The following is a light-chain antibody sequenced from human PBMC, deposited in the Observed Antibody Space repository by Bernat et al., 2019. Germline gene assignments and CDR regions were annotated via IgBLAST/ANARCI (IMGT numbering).Light chain of an antibody. J-gene: IGKJ1*01. Sequence: AIRMTQSPSSFSASTGDRVSITCRASQGISGYLAWYQQKPGKAPKLLIYAASTLQSGVPSRFSGSGYGTDFTLTISCLQSEDFATYYCQQYYSYQWTFGQGTKVEIK. CDR2: AAS. V-gene: IGKV1-8*01. CDR3: QQYYSYQWT. CDR1: QGISGY.